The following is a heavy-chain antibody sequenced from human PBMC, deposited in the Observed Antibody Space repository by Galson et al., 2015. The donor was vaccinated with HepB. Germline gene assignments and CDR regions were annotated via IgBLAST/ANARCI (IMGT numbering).Heavy chain of an antibody. CDR2: IYAGDSDT. CDR1: GYSFATYW. CDR3: ARVPWFSSGWYYFDY. V-gene: IGHV5-51*01. J-gene: IGHJ4*02. Sequence: QSGAEVKKPGESLKISCQGSGYSFATYWVAWVRQLPGKGLEWMGIIYAGDSDTRYSPPFQGRVTMSADKSNNTAYLRWTSLEASDTAVYFCARVPWFSSGWYYFDYWGQGSLVTVSS. D-gene: IGHD6-19*01.